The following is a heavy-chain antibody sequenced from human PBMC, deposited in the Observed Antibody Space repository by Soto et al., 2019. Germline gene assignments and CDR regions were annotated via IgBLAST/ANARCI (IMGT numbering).Heavy chain of an antibody. J-gene: IGHJ3*02. D-gene: IGHD4-17*01. V-gene: IGHV5-51*01. CDR2: IYPGDYDT. CDR3: ARLTTVTRKGAFDI. Sequence: EVQLVQSGAEVKKPGESLKISCKGSGYSFTSYWIGWVRQMRGKGLEWMGIIYPGDYDTRYSPSFQGQVTISADKSISTAYRQWSRLKASDTAMYYCARLTTVTRKGAFDIWGQGTMVTVSS. CDR1: GYSFTSYW.